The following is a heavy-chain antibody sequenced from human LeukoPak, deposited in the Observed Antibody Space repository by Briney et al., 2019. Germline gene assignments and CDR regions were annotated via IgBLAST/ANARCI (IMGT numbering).Heavy chain of an antibody. J-gene: IGHJ3*01. V-gene: IGHV1-46*01. D-gene: IGHD3-22*01. CDR2: INPSGGSI. CDR3: ARGRHYYESSDYYYEGDAFDV. Sequence: ASVKVSCKASGDTFSSYYMHWVRQAPGQGLEWMGIINPSGGSITYAQMFQGRVTMTGDMSTSTVYMELSSLRSEDTSVYYCARGRHYYESSDYYYEGDAFDVWGQGTMVTVSS. CDR1: GDTFSSYY.